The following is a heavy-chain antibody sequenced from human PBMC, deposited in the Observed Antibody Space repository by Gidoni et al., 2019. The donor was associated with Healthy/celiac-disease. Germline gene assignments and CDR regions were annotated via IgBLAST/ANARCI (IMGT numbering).Heavy chain of an antibody. D-gene: IGHD6-25*01. V-gene: IGHV3-64D*06. CDR1: GFTFSSYA. Sequence: EVQLVESGGGLVQTGGSLRLSCSALGFTFSSYAMDWVRQAPGKGLEYVSAISSNGGSTYYSDSVKGRFTIFRDNSKNTLYLQMSSLRAEDTAVYYCVKDAKAASGYYDYWGQGTLVTVSS. CDR3: VKDAKAASGYYDY. J-gene: IGHJ4*02. CDR2: ISSNGGST.